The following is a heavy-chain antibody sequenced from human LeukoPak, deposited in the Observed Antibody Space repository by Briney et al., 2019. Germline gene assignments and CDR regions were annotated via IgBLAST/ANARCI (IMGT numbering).Heavy chain of an antibody. CDR1: GFTFSSYA. CDR3: AKPEGILGELSSWYYLDY. V-gene: IGHV3-23*01. CDR2: ISGSGGST. D-gene: IGHD3-16*02. J-gene: IGHJ4*02. Sequence: PGGSLRLSCAASGFTFSSYAMSWVRQAPGKGLEWVSAISGSGGSTYYADSVKGRFTISRDNSKNTLYLQMNSLRAEDTAVYYCAKPEGILGELSSWYYLDYWGQGTLVTVSS.